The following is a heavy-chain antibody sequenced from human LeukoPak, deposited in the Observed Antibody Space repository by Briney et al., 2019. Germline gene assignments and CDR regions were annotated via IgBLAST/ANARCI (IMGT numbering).Heavy chain of an antibody. CDR2: ISYDGSNK. J-gene: IGHJ4*02. CDR3: VGSSGWYRPTFDY. D-gene: IGHD6-19*01. V-gene: IGHV3-30-3*01. CDR1: GFTFSSYA. Sequence: GGSLRLSCAASGFTFSSYAMHWVRQAPGKGLEWVAVISYDGSNKYYADSVEGRFTISRDNSKNTLYLQMNSLRAEDTAVYYCVGSSGWYRPTFDYWGQGTLVTVSS.